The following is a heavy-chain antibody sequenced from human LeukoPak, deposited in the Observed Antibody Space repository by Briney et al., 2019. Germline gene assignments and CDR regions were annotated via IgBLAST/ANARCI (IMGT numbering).Heavy chain of an antibody. V-gene: IGHV3-23*01. D-gene: IGHD3-22*01. J-gene: IGHJ4*02. CDR3: AKAGSYYYDSSFDY. CDR2: ISGSGGST. Sequence: PGGSLRLSCAASGFTFSGYAMSWVRQAPGKGLEWVSAISGSGGSTYYADSVKGRFTISRDNSKNTLYLQMNSLRAEDTAVYYCAKAGSYYYDSSFDYWGQGTLVTVSS. CDR1: GFTFSGYA.